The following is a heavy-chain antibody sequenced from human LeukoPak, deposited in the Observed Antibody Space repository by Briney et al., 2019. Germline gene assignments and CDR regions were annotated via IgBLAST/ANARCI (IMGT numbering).Heavy chain of an antibody. Sequence: GASLRLSCAASGFTFSDYYMSWIRQAPGKGLEWISYISSSTYTNYADSVKGRFTISRDNAKNSMYLQMNSLRAEDTAVYYCARISGSYVFDYWGQGTLVTVSS. CDR3: ARISGSYVFDY. J-gene: IGHJ4*02. V-gene: IGHV3-11*03. CDR1: GFTFSDYY. CDR2: ISSSTYT. D-gene: IGHD1-26*01.